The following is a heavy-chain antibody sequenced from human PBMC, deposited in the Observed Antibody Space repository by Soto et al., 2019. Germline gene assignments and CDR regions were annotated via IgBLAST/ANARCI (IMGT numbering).Heavy chain of an antibody. CDR2: TYNRSKWYN. J-gene: IGHJ6*03. D-gene: IGHD6-13*01. V-gene: IGHV6-1*01. Sequence: SQALSLTCAISGDSVSSNSAAWNWIRQSPSRGLEWLGRTYNRSKWYNDYAVSVKSRITINPDTSKNQFSLQLNSVTPEDTAVYYCARTVIAAGQPSTHGHYYYYMDVWGKGTTVTVSS. CDR3: ARTVIAAGQPSTHGHYYYYMDV. CDR1: GDSVSSNSAA.